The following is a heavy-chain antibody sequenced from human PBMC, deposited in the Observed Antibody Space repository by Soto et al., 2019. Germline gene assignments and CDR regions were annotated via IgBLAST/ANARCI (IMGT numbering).Heavy chain of an antibody. J-gene: IGHJ4*02. D-gene: IGHD1-1*01. CDR1: GFTFSSYA. Sequence: GGSLRLSCAASGFTFSSYAMSWVRQAPGRGLEWVSTITYSGVSTYYTDSVQGRFTISRDNSKNTLFLQMNSLRADDTAVYYCAKLYKNAWPIDYWGQGTLVTVSS. V-gene: IGHV3-23*01. CDR3: AKLYKNAWPIDY. CDR2: ITYSGVST.